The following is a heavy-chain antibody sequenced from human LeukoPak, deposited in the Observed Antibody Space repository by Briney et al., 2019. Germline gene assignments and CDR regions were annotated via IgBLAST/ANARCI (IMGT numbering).Heavy chain of an antibody. D-gene: IGHD3-22*01. Sequence: SETLSLTCTVSGGSISSSSYYWGWIRQPPGKGLEWIGSIYYSGSTYYNPSLKSRVTISVDTSKNQFSLKLSSVTAADTAVYYCARGGYYDSSGYLAWGQGTLDTVSS. J-gene: IGHJ4*02. CDR2: IYYSGST. CDR1: GGSISSSSYY. CDR3: ARGGYYDSSGYLA. V-gene: IGHV4-39*07.